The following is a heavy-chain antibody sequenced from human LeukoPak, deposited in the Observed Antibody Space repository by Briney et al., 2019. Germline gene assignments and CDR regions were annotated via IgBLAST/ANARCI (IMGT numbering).Heavy chain of an antibody. D-gene: IGHD6-19*01. CDR2: IKQDGSEK. Sequence: PGGSLRLSCAASGFTFSSYWMSWVRQAPGKGLEWVANIKQDGSEKYYVDSVKGRFTISRDNAKNSLYLQMNSLRAEDTAVYHCARVVAGNWFDPWGQGTLVTVSS. J-gene: IGHJ5*02. CDR3: ARVVAGNWFDP. V-gene: IGHV3-7*01. CDR1: GFTFSSYW.